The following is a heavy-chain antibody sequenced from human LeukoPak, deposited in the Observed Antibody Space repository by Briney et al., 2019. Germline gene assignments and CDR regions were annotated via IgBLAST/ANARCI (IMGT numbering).Heavy chain of an antibody. CDR3: AAGYGSGDYYYYYMDV. CDR1: GGTFSSYA. J-gene: IGHJ6*03. D-gene: IGHD3-10*01. V-gene: IGHV1-69*06. Sequence: GASVKVSCKASGGTFSSYAISWVRQAPGQGLEWMGGTIPIFGTANYAQKFQGRVTITADKSTSTAYMELSSLRSEDTAVYYCAAGYGSGDYYYYYMDVWGKGTTVTVSS. CDR2: TIPIFGTA.